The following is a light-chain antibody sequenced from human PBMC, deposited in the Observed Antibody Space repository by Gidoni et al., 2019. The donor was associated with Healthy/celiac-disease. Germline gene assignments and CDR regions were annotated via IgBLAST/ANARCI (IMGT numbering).Light chain of an antibody. J-gene: IGKJ1*01. CDR3: QQRSNWPPTWT. CDR1: QSVSSY. V-gene: IGKV3-11*01. Sequence: ESVLTQSPDTLSLSPGERATLSCRASQSVSSYLAWYQQKPGQAPRLLIYDASNRATGIPARFSGSGSGTDFTLTISSLEPEDFAVYYCQQRSNWPPTWTFGQGTKVEIK. CDR2: DAS.